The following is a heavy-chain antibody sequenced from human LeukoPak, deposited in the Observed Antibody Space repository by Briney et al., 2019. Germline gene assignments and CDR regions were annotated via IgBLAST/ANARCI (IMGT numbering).Heavy chain of an antibody. Sequence: PGASLRLCCAASGFTFSSYAMNWVRQAAGKGLEWVSGISGSDGSTYYAEFVRGRCTISRDNSKNTLHLQMNSLRAEDTAVYYCAKSLGVGGYTRYKGFDQWGQGTLVPVSS. D-gene: IGHD5-24*01. V-gene: IGHV3-23*01. CDR1: GFTFSSYA. CDR3: AKSLGVGGYTRYKGFDQ. J-gene: IGHJ4*02. CDR2: ISGSDGST.